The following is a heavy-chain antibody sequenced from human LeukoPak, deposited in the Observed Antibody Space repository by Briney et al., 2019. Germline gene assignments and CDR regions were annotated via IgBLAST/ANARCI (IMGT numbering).Heavy chain of an antibody. CDR3: ARDRGVVVVAAEGLYYYYYYGMDV. CDR1: GFTFSTYW. V-gene: IGHV3-7*03. D-gene: IGHD2-15*01. J-gene: IGHJ6*02. Sequence: GGSLRLSCAASGFTFSTYWMTWVRQAPGKGLEWVANIKHDGSEQYYVDSVKGRFTISRDNSKNTLYLQMNSLRAEDTAVYYCARDRGVVVVAAEGLYYYYYYGMDVWGQGTTVTVSS. CDR2: IKHDGSEQ.